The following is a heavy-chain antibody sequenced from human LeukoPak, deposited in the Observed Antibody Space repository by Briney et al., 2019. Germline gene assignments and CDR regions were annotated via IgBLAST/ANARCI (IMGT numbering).Heavy chain of an antibody. D-gene: IGHD1-26*01. CDR1: GFTFSSYA. Sequence: GGSLTLSCAASGFTFSSYAMSWVRQAPGKGLEWVSAISGSGGSTYYADSVKGRFTISRDNSKNTLYLQMNSLRAEDTAVYYCAKLAPGIVGASRVDAFDIWGQGTMVTVSS. J-gene: IGHJ3*02. CDR3: AKLAPGIVGASRVDAFDI. CDR2: ISGSGGST. V-gene: IGHV3-23*01.